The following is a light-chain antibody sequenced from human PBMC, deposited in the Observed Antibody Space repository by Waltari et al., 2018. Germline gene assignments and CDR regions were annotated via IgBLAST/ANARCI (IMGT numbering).Light chain of an antibody. CDR1: SCDVGYYNP. CDR2: EVS. CDR3: CSYAGSSTLV. J-gene: IGLJ2*01. V-gene: IGLV2-23*02. Sequence: QSALTQPSSVSGSPGLSITASYTRSSCDVGYYNPSSWYQKHPGQAPRCVIYEVSQRPSGVSDLFSGAKSGNTASLTISGLQAEDEADYYCCSYAGSSTLVFGGGTKLTVL.